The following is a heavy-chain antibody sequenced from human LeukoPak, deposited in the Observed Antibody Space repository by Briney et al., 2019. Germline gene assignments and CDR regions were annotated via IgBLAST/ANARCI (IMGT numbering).Heavy chain of an antibody. CDR2: IYYSGST. CDR1: GGSISSYY. J-gene: IGHJ4*02. V-gene: IGHV4-59*08. CDR3: ARGVGDYYGSGSTFDS. D-gene: IGHD3-10*01. Sequence: PSETLSLTCTVSGGSISSYYWSWIRRPPGKGLEWIGYIYYSGSTNYNPSLKSRVTISVDTSKNQFSLKLSSVTAADTAVYYCARGVGDYYGSGSTFDSWGQGTLVTVS.